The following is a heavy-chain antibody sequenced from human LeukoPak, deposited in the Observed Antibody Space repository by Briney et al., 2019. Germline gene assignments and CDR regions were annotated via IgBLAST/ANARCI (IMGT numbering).Heavy chain of an antibody. CDR3: ARGGDYIDY. CDR1: GFTFSSYE. J-gene: IGHJ4*02. CDR2: ISMRGSAI. Sequence: GGSLRLSCAASGFTFSSYEINWVRQAPGKGLEWVSYISMRGSAIYYADSVKGRFTISRDNAKSSLYLQMKSMRAEDTAVYYCARGGDYIDYWGQGGLVTVSS. V-gene: IGHV3-48*03.